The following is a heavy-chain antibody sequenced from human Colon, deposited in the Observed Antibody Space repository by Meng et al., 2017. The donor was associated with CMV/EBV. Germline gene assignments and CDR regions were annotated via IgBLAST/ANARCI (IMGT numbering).Heavy chain of an antibody. CDR3: ARDLRGSGRYYYGMDV. J-gene: IGHJ6*02. Sequence: ASVKVSCKASGYTFTGYYMHWVRQAPGQGLEWMGWINPNSGGTNYAQKFQGRVTMTRDTSISTAHMELSRLRSDDTAVYYCARDLRGSGRYYYGMDVWGQGTTVTVSS. CDR2: INPNSGGT. V-gene: IGHV1-2*02. CDR1: GYTFTGYY. D-gene: IGHD3-10*01.